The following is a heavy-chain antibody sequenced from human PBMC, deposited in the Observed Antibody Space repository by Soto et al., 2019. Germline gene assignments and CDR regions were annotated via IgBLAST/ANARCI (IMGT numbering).Heavy chain of an antibody. J-gene: IGHJ4*02. CDR2: SAPEEGEP. CDR1: ENTLTELT. D-gene: IGHD1-26*01. CDR3: AADRKIVGTIGAFDF. V-gene: IGHV1-24*01. Sequence: ASVKVSCKVPENTLTELTIDWLRQAPGKGLEWMGRSAPEEGEPIYPLKFQGRVSITEDPSTDTAYMELSSLRFEDTAVYFCAADRKIVGTIGAFDFWGQGTLVTVSS.